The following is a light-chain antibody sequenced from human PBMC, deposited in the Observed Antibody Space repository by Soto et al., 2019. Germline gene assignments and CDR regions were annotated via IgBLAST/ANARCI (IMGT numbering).Light chain of an antibody. CDR3: QKYNFESFT. V-gene: IGKV1-27*01. CDR1: QGISNY. J-gene: IGKJ3*01. Sequence: DIQMTQSPSSLSASVGDRVTITCRASQGISNYLAWYQQKPGKVPKLLIYAASTLQSCVPSRFSGRGSGTDLTLTISRLKPEDVTTYYCQKYNFESFTVGPGTKVDIK. CDR2: AAS.